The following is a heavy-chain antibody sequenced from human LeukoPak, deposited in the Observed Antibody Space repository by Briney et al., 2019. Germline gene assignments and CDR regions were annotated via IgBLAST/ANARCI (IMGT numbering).Heavy chain of an antibody. CDR3: ARERGYSGYDSFDY. Sequence: GASVKVSCKASGYTFTDYAINWVRQAPGQGLEWMGWINAGNGNTKYSQKFQGGVTITRDTSASTTYMDLSSLRSEDTAVYYCARERGYSGYDSFDYWGQGTLVTASS. CDR1: GYTFTDYA. J-gene: IGHJ4*02. CDR2: INAGNGNT. D-gene: IGHD5-12*01. V-gene: IGHV1-3*01.